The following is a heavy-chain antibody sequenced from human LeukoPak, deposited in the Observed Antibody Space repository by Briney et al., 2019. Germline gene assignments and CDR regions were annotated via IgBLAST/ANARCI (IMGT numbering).Heavy chain of an antibody. Sequence: GGSPRLSCAASGFTFSSYGMHWVRQAPGKGLEWVAVIWYDGSNKYYADSVKGRFTISRDSSKNTLYLQMNSLRAEDTAVYYCAKDLLGAPDYWGQGTLVTVSS. CDR3: AKDLLGAPDY. CDR1: GFTFSSYG. CDR2: IWYDGSNK. J-gene: IGHJ4*02. D-gene: IGHD1-26*01. V-gene: IGHV3-30*02.